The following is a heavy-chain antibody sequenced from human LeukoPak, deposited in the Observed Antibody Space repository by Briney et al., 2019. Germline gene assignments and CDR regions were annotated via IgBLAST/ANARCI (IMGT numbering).Heavy chain of an antibody. V-gene: IGHV4-61*08. D-gene: IGHD3-22*01. J-gene: IGHJ3*02. CDR2: IYYSGST. CDR1: GGSISSGGYY. Sequence: SETLSLTCTVSGGSISSGGYYWSWIRQHPGKGLEWIGYIYYSGSTNYNPSLKSRVTISVDTSKNQFSLKLSSVTAADTAVYYCARGETYYDSSGYYLGAFDIWGQGTMVTVSS. CDR3: ARGETYYDSSGYYLGAFDI.